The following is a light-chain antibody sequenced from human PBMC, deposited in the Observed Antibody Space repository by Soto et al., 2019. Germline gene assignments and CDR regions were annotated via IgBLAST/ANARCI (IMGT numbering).Light chain of an antibody. J-gene: IGLJ3*02. CDR1: SSNIRGNT. CDR2: NGN. CDR3: AAWDDRPNVWV. V-gene: IGLV1-44*01. Sequence: QSVLTQPPSASGSPGQRVTISCSGSSSNIRGNTINWYQQLPGTAPKLLIYNGNQRPSGVADRFSGSKSGTSASLAISGLRSEDEADYYCAAWDDRPNVWVFGGGTKLTVL.